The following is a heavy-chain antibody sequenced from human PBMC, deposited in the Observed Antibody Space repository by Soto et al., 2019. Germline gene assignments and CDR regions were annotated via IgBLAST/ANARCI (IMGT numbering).Heavy chain of an antibody. J-gene: IGHJ4*02. Sequence: SVKVSCKASGGTFSSYTISWVRQAPGQGLEWMGRIIPILGIANYAQKFQGRVTITADKSTSTAYMELSSLRSEDTAVYYCAKQGPLHCSGTSCPYYFDPWGQGTLVTVSS. CDR3: AKQGPLHCSGTSCPYYFDP. CDR1: GGTFSSYT. CDR2: IIPILGIA. V-gene: IGHV1-69*02. D-gene: IGHD2-2*01.